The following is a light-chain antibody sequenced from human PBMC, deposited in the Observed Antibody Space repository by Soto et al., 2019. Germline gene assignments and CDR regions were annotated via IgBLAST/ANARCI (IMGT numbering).Light chain of an antibody. V-gene: IGLV2-14*01. J-gene: IGLJ3*02. CDR1: SSDVGGYNY. Sequence: QSALTQPASVSGSPGQSITISSTGTSSDVGGYNYVSWYQQHPGKAPKLMIYDVSNRPSGVSNRFSGSKSGNTASLTISGLQAEDEADYYCSSYTSSPWVFGGGTKVTVL. CDR3: SSYTSSPWV. CDR2: DVS.